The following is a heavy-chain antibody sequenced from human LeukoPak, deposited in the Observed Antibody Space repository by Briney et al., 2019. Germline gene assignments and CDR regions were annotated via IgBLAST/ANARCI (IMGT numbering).Heavy chain of an antibody. Sequence: PGGSLRLSCAASGFTFSNYEMNWVRQAPGKGLEWVSYISSGGSTIFYADSVKGRFTISRDNAKNSLYLQMKSLRAEDTAVYYCARDNEGDFDYWGQGTLVTVSS. CDR3: ARDNEGDFDY. D-gene: IGHD2-8*01. J-gene: IGHJ4*02. CDR2: ISSGGSTI. V-gene: IGHV3-48*03. CDR1: GFTFSNYE.